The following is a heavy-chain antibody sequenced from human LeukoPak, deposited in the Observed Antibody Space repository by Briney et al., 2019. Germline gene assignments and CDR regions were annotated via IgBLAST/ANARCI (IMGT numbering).Heavy chain of an antibody. CDR3: ARWRYSGGWSSYYFDY. CDR2: IIPIFGTA. J-gene: IGHJ4*02. D-gene: IGHD3-9*01. V-gene: IGHV1-69*06. CDR1: GGTFSSYA. Sequence: SVKVSCKASGGTFSSYAISWVRQAPGQGLEWMGGIIPIFGTANYAQKFQGRVTITADKSTSTAYMELSSLRSEDTAVYYCARWRYSGGWSSYYFDYWGQGTLVTVS.